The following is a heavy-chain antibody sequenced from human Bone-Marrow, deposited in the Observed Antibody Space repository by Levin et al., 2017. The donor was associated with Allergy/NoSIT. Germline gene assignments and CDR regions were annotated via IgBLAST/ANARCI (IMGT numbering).Heavy chain of an antibody. Sequence: GESLKISCAASGFTFSSYAMSWVRQAPGKGLEWASVISGSGGSTYYADSVKGRFTISRDNSKNMLYLQMNSLRAEDTAVYYCAKRDGSAGVNDYWGQGTLVTVSS. CDR2: ISGSGGST. CDR1: GFTFSSYA. D-gene: IGHD6-13*01. CDR3: AKRDGSAGVNDY. J-gene: IGHJ4*02. V-gene: IGHV3-23*01.